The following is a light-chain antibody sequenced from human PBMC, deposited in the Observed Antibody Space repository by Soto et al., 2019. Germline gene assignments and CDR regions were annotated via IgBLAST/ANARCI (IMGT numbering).Light chain of an antibody. CDR2: GNS. V-gene: IGLV1-40*01. Sequence: QSVLTQPPSVSGAPGQRVTISCTGSSSNIGAGYVVHWYQQLPGTAPKLLIYGNSNRPSGVPDRFSGSKSGTSASLAITGLRAEDEADYYCQSYDSSLSGWVFGGGTKLTFL. J-gene: IGLJ3*02. CDR1: SSNIGAGYV. CDR3: QSYDSSLSGWV.